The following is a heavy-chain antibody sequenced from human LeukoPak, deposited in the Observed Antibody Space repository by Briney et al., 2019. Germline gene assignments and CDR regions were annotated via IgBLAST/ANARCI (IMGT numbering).Heavy chain of an antibody. CDR2: INHSGST. J-gene: IGHJ6*02. CDR1: GESFSGYY. CDR3: ARARDYGGPRGYYGMDV. D-gene: IGHD4-23*01. Sequence: SETLSLTCAVYGESFSGYYWSWIRQPPGKGLEWIGEINHSGSTNYNPSLKSRVTISVDTSKNQFSLKLSSVTAADTAVYYCARARDYGGPRGYYGMDVWGQGTTVTVSS. V-gene: IGHV4-34*01.